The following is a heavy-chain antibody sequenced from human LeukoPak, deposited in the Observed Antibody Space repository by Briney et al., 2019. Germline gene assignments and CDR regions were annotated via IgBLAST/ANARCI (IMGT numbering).Heavy chain of an antibody. D-gene: IGHD6-19*01. V-gene: IGHV3-30*18. J-gene: IGHJ4*02. CDR2: ISYDGSNK. Sequence: SGGSLRLSCAASGFTFSSYGMHWVRQAPGKGLEWVAVISYDGSNKYYVDSVKGRFTISRDNSKNTLYLQMNSLRAEDTAVYYCAKDRSSGWSLYYFDYWGQGTLVTVSS. CDR3: AKDRSSGWSLYYFDY. CDR1: GFTFSSYG.